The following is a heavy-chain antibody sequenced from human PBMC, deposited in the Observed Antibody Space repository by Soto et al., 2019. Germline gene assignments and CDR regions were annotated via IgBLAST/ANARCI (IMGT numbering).Heavy chain of an antibody. V-gene: IGHV3-49*04. J-gene: IGHJ4*02. CDR1: GFTLGAYA. CDR2: IRSRAYGGTT. D-gene: IGHD3-3*02. CDR3: ARYLLAPYLSDFDY. Sequence: EVQLVESGGGLVQPGQSLRLSCTGSGFTLGAYAMSWVRQAPGKGLEWVGSIRSRAYGGTTEYAASVKGRFTISRDASKSIAYLQMNSLKTEATAVYYCARYLLAPYLSDFDYWGQGTLVTVSS.